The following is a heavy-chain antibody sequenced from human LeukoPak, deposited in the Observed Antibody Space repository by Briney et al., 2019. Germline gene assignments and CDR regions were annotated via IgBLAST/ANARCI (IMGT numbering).Heavy chain of an antibody. CDR2: IRYDGSNK. V-gene: IGHV3-30*02. D-gene: IGHD2-8*02. CDR3: AKILAYWDPGDY. CDR1: GFTFSSYG. Sequence: GGSLRLSCAASGFTFSSYGMHWVRQAPGKGLEWVAFIRYDGSNKYYADSVKGRFTISRDNSKNTLYLQMNSLRAEDTAVYYCAKILAYWDPGDYWGQGTLVTVSS. J-gene: IGHJ4*02.